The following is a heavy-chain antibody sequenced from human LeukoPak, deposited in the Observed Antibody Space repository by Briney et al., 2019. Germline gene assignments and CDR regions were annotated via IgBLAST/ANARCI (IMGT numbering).Heavy chain of an antibody. J-gene: IGHJ4*02. CDR3: ARHPYGSFDY. D-gene: IGHD3-10*01. V-gene: IGHV4-59*08. Sequence: SETLSLTCAVYGGSFSGYYWSWIRQPPGKGLEWIGYIYYSGSTNYNPSLKSRVTISVDTSKNQFSLKLSSVTAADTAVYYCARHPYGSFDYWGQGTLVTVSS. CDR2: IYYSGST. CDR1: GGSFSGYY.